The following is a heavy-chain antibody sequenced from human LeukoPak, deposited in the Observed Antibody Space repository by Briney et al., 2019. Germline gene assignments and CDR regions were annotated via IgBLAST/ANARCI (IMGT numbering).Heavy chain of an antibody. CDR2: IYPGDSDT. D-gene: IGHD3-10*01. Sequence: PGESLKICCKGSGYSFTTYWIGWVREMPGKGLERMGIIYPGDSDTRYSPSFQDQVTISADKSISTAYLQWSSLKASDTAMYYCATLPPTVRGMDVWGQGTTVTVSS. J-gene: IGHJ6*02. CDR1: GYSFTTYW. CDR3: ATLPPTVRGMDV. V-gene: IGHV5-51*01.